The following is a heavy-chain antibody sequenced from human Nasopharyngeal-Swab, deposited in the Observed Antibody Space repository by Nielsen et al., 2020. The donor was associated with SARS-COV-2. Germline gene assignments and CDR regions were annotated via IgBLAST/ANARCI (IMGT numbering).Heavy chain of an antibody. Sequence: ASVKVSCKASGYTFTSDAMHWVRPAPGQRLEWMGWINAGNGNTKYSQKFQGRVTITRDTSASTAYMELSSLRSEDTAVYYCARDLLTIFGVGPFDYWGQGTLVTVS. CDR3: ARDLLTIFGVGPFDY. J-gene: IGHJ4*02. CDR2: INAGNGNT. V-gene: IGHV1-3*01. CDR1: GYTFTSDA. D-gene: IGHD3-3*01.